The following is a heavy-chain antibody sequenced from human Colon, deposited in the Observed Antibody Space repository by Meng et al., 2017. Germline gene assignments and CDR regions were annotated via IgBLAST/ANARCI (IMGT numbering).Heavy chain of an antibody. CDR1: GASVRSDSHY. J-gene: IGHJ5*02. Sequence: VPHQGSGPGLGGPPGTLSLTCTVSGASVRSDSHYWSWIRQSPGKGLEWIGYIYYTGNTNYNPSLASRVSMSLDTSKNHFSLHLTSVTAADTAIYYCARVNGDFDEAWFDPWGQGTLVTVSS. V-gene: IGHV4-61*03. D-gene: IGHD4-17*01. CDR2: IYYTGNT. CDR3: ARVNGDFDEAWFDP.